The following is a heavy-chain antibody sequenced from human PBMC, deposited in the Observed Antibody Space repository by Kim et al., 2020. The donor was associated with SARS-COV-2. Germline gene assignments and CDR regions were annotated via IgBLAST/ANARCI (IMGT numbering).Heavy chain of an antibody. CDR3: ASAIFGVVIPSFRYGYYFDY. V-gene: IGHV4-39*01. J-gene: IGHJ4*02. D-gene: IGHD3-3*01. CDR1: GGSISSSSYY. CDR2: IYYSGST. Sequence: SETLSLTCTVSGGSISSSSYYWGWIRQPPGKGLEWIGSIYYSGSTYYNPSLKSRVTISVDTSKNQFSLKLSSVTAADTAVYYCASAIFGVVIPSFRYGYYFDYWGQGTLVTVSS.